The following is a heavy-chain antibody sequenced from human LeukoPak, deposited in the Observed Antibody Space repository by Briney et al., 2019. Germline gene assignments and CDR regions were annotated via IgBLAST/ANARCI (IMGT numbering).Heavy chain of an antibody. CDR3: AKDGGHDDYGDP. Sequence: GGSLRLSCAASGFTFSSYAMSWVRQAPGKGLEWVSAISGSGGSTYYADSVKGRFTISRGNSKNTLYLQMNSLRAEDTAVYYCAKDGGHDDYGDPGGQGTLVTVSS. CDR2: ISGSGGST. V-gene: IGHV3-23*01. D-gene: IGHD4-17*01. CDR1: GFTFSSYA. J-gene: IGHJ5*02.